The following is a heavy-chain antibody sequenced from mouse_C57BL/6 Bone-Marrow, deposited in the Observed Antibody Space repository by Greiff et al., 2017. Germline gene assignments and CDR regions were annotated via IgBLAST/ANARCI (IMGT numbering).Heavy chain of an antibody. Sequence: EVQRVESGGGLVQPGGSLKLSCAASGFTFSDYYMYWVRQTPEQRLEWVAYISNGGGSTYYPDTVKGRFTISRDNAKNTLYLQLSRLKTEDTAMYYCARHQGNCGGIFFYYAMDYWGQGTSVTVSS. J-gene: IGHJ4*01. CDR2: ISNGGGST. CDR3: ARHQGNCGGIFFYYAMDY. CDR1: GFTFSDYY. V-gene: IGHV5-12*01. D-gene: IGHD2-1*01.